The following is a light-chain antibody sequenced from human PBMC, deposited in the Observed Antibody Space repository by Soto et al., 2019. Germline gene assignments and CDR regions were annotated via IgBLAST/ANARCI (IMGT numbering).Light chain of an antibody. Sequence: QSVLTQPASVSGSPGQSIAISCTGTSSDVGSYNLVSWYQHHPGRAPKLMIYQDNKRSSGVSNRFSGSKSGNSASLTISGLQAEDEADYYCCSYVGATTFPDVCGTGTKVTVL. CDR1: SSDVGSYNL. V-gene: IGLV2-23*02. CDR3: CSYVGATTFPDV. CDR2: QDN. J-gene: IGLJ1*01.